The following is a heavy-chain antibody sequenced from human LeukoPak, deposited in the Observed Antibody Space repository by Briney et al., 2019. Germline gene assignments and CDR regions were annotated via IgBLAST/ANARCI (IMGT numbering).Heavy chain of an antibody. V-gene: IGHV4-59*08. CDR2: IYYSGST. D-gene: IGHD3-22*01. CDR1: GGSISSYY. J-gene: IGHJ3*02. CDR3: ARLGHYYDSSGLPPPVAFDI. Sequence: KPSETLSLTCTVSGGSISSYYWSWIRQPPGKGLEWIGYIYYSGSTSYNPSLKSRVTISVDTSKDQFSLKLSSVTAADTAVYYCARLGHYYDSSGLPPPVAFDIWGQGTMVTVSS.